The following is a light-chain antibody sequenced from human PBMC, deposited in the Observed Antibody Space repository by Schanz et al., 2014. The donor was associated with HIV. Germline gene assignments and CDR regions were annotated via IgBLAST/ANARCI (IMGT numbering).Light chain of an antibody. Sequence: IVLTQSPGTLSLSPGETGTLSCRADQSISSSLLAWYQQKPGQAPRLLIYGASTRATGIPGRFSGSGSGTEFTLTISSLQSEDVAVYYCQQYYRTPWTFGQGTKVEIK. CDR1: QSISSSL. CDR2: GAS. CDR3: QQYYRTPWT. J-gene: IGKJ1*01. V-gene: IGKV3-20*01.